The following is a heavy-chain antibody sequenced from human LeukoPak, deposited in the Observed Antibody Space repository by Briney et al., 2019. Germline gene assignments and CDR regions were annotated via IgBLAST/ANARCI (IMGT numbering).Heavy chain of an antibody. CDR3: ARKCSGGSCYEDY. CDR1: GFTFSSYS. J-gene: IGHJ4*02. V-gene: IGHV3-21*01. Sequence: GGSLRLSCAASGFTFSSYSMNWVRQAPGKGLELVSSISSSSSYIYYADSVKGRFTISRDNAKNSLYLQMNSLRAEDTAVYYCARKCSGGSCYEDYWGQGTLVTVSS. CDR2: ISSSSSYI. D-gene: IGHD2-15*01.